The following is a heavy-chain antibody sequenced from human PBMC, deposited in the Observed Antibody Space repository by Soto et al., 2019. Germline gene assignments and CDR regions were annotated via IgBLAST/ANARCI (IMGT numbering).Heavy chain of an antibody. D-gene: IGHD6-13*01. CDR3: AGIAAAGTVDY. J-gene: IGHJ4*02. CDR2: INPSGGST. V-gene: IGHV1-46*01. CDR1: GYTFTSYY. Sequence: ASVKVSCKASGYTFTSYYMHWVRQAPGQGLEWMGIINPSGGSTSYAQKFQGRVTMTRDTSTSTVYMELSSLRSEDTAVYYCAGIAAAGTVDYWGQGTLVTVSS.